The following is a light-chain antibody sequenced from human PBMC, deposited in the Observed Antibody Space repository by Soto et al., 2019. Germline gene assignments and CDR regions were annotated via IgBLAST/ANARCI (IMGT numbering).Light chain of an antibody. CDR2: GAS. CDR1: QSVSSSY. V-gene: IGKV3-20*01. Sequence: EIVLTQSPGTLSWSPGERATLSCRASQSVSSSYLACYQQQPGPPPSLLFYGASSTATGSPDWFSGSWSGTYFPLTISILSPEDVAVYYCQQYGSPPPITFGQGTRLEIK. CDR3: QQYGSPPPIT. J-gene: IGKJ5*01.